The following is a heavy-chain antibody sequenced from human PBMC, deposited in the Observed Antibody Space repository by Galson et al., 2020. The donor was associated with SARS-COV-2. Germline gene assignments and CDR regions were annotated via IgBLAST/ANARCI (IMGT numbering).Heavy chain of an antibody. CDR3: ARDSGYYDSSGRFYTPLFEY. CDR2: ISGSGSVL. Sequence: GGSLRLSCTASGVSFSTYSLNWVRQAPGKGLEWVAFISGSGSVLYYADSVKGRFTISRDNAKNSIYLQMNSLRAEDTAVYYCARDSGYYDSSGRFYTPLFEYWGQGSLVTVSS. CDR1: GVSFSTYS. J-gene: IGHJ4*02. D-gene: IGHD3-22*01. V-gene: IGHV3-48*04.